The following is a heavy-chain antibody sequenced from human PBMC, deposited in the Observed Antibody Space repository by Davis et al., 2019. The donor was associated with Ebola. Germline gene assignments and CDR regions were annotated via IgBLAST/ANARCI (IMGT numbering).Heavy chain of an antibody. CDR1: GGSISSYY. D-gene: IGHD3-22*01. CDR2: IYYSGST. V-gene: IGHV4-59*01. J-gene: IGHJ6*03. Sequence: PSETLSLTCTVSGGSISSYYWSWIRQPPGKGLEWIGYIYYSGSTNYNPSLKSRVTISVDTSKNQFSLKLSSVTAADTAVYYCARGSDNHYYYMDVWGKGTTVTVSS. CDR3: ARGSDNHYYYMDV.